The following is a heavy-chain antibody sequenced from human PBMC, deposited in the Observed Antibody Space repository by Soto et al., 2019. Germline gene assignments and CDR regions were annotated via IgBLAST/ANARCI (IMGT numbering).Heavy chain of an antibody. CDR1: GGSISSYY. CDR3: ARDLWGYCGTACYPLDV. J-gene: IGHJ6*02. Sequence: QVQLQESGPGLVKPSETLSLTCTVSGGSISSYYWSWIRQPPGKGLEWIGYMYNTGSTVYNPSLTVRCSISVDTSKHQFALKPNAVPAADTAVYYCARDLWGYCGTACYPLDVWGQGTTGTVSS. D-gene: IGHD2-21*02. CDR2: MYNTGST. V-gene: IGHV4-59*01.